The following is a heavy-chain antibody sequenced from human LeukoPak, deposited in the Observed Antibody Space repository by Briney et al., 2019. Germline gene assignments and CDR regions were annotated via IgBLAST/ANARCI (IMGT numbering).Heavy chain of an antibody. CDR2: IYYSGST. V-gene: IGHV4-59*01. CDR3: ARGHDSSGYYY. J-gene: IGHJ4*02. Sequence: SETLCLTCTVSGCSISSYYWSWIRQPPGKGLEWIGYIYYSGSTNYNPSLKSRVTISVDTSKNQFSLKLSSVTAADTAVYYCARGHDSSGYYYWGQGTLVTVSS. CDR1: GCSISSYY. D-gene: IGHD3-22*01.